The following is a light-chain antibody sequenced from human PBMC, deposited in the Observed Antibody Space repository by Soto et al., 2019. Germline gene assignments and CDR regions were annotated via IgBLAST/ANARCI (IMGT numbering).Light chain of an antibody. V-gene: IGKV1-5*03. CDR1: QSISSW. J-gene: IGKJ2*01. CDR3: QQYNVYFLT. CDR2: KAS. Sequence: DIQMTQSPSTLSASIGDRVTITCRASQSISSWLAWYQQKPGKAPKLLISKASYLESGGPSRFSGSGSGTEHIFTISSLTPDDYSANYRQQYNVYFLTFGQGTELAIK.